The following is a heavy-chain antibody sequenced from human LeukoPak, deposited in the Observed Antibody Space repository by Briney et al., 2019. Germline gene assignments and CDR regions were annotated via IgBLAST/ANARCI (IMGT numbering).Heavy chain of an antibody. Sequence: SETLSLTCAVYSGSFSDYFWSWIRNPTGKGLEWIGEINHSGATNYNPSLKSRVTISVDTSKNQFSLKLTSVTAADTAVYYCAREYCSSTSCYDYWGQGTLVTVSS. CDR2: INHSGAT. V-gene: IGHV4-34*01. CDR3: AREYCSSTSCYDY. J-gene: IGHJ4*02. D-gene: IGHD2-2*01. CDR1: SGSFSDYF.